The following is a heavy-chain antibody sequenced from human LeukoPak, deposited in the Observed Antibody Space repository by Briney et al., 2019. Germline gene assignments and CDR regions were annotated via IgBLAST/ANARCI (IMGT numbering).Heavy chain of an antibody. D-gene: IGHD1-26*01. CDR1: GGSISSYY. CDR2: IYYSGST. V-gene: IGHV4-59*01. CDR3: ARVGATSVDAFDI. J-gene: IGHJ3*02. Sequence: SETLSLTCTVSGGSISSYYWSWIRQPPGKGLEWIGYIYYSGSTNYNPSFKSRVTISVDTSKNQFSLKLSSVTAADTAVYYCARVGATSVDAFDIWGQGTMVTVSS.